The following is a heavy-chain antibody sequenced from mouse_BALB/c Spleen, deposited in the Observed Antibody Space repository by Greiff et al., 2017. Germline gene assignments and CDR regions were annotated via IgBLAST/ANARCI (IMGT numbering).Heavy chain of an antibody. Sequence: EVMLVESGGGLVQPGGSLRLSCATSGFTFTDYYMSWVRQPPGKALEWLGFIRNKANGYTTEYSASVKGRFTISRDNSQSILYLQRNTLRAEDSATYYCERDIGGEGGAMDYGGKGTSATVAA. V-gene: IGHV7-3*02. CDR2: IRNKANGYTT. J-gene: IGHJ4*01. CDR1: GFTFTDYY. D-gene: IGHD3-3*01. CDR3: ERDIGGEGGAMDY.